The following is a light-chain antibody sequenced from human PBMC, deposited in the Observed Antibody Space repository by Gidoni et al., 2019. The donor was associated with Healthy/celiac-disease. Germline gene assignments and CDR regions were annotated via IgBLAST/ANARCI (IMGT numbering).Light chain of an antibody. V-gene: IGLV2-14*01. CDR2: DVS. Sequence: QSALTQPASVSGSPGQSITISCTGTSSYVGGYNYISWYQQHPGKAPKLMIYDVSNRPSGVSNCFSCSKSGNTASLTISGLQAEDEADYYCSSYTSSSTLYVFGTGTKVTVL. CDR3: SSYTSSSTLYV. CDR1: SSYVGGYNY. J-gene: IGLJ1*01.